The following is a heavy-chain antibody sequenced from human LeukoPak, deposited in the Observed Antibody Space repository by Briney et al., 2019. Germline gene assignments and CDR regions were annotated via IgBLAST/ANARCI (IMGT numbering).Heavy chain of an antibody. CDR3: ARVFGIAVAGTPDY. V-gene: IGHV3-21*01. D-gene: IGHD6-19*01. CDR1: GFTFSSYS. J-gene: IGHJ4*02. Sequence: PGGSLRLSCAASGFTFSSYSMNWVRQAPGKGLEWVSSISSSSSYIYYADSVKGRFTISRDNAKNSLYLQMNSLRAEDTAVYYCARVFGIAVAGTPDYWGQGTLVTVSS. CDR2: ISSSSSYI.